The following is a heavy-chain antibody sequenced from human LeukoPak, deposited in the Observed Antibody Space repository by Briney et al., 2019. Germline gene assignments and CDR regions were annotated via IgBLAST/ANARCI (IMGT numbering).Heavy chain of an antibody. CDR2: IFSGGNT. J-gene: IGHJ4*02. D-gene: IGHD2-2*01. V-gene: IGHV3-66*01. CDR1: GFTVSDNY. CDR3: ARASQLAHYYFDY. Sequence: GGSLRLSCAASGFTVSDNYMSWVRQAPGKGLEWVSVIFSGGNTYYADSVKGRFTISRDNSKSTLYLQVNSLRAEDTAVYYCARASQLAHYYFDYWGQGILVTVSS.